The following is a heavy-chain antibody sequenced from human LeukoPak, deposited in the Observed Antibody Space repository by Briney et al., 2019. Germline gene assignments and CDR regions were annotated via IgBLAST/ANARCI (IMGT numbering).Heavy chain of an antibody. J-gene: IGHJ4*02. CDR3: ARSRERICSNPPCYVDLQAT. Sequence: TASQTLSLTCSVFGDSISSGGYYWTWIRQTAGKGLEWIGRIYFDESANYNSSLKSRVPILLDTSKNQFSLELSSVTAADTAMYFCARSRERICSNPPCYVDLQATWGQGTLVTVSP. CDR1: GDSISSGGYY. CDR2: IYFDESA. V-gene: IGHV4-61*02. D-gene: IGHD2-2*01.